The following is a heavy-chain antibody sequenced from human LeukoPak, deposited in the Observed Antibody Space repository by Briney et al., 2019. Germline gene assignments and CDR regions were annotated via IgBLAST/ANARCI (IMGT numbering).Heavy chain of an antibody. CDR3: APLAATTDY. CDR1: GFTLSSYA. Sequence: QPGGSLRLSCAASGFTLSSYAMSWVRQAPGKGLEWVSSISASGGGTYYADSVKGRFTISRDTSKNTLHLQMNSLRAEDTAVYYCAPLAATTDYWGQGTLVTVSS. D-gene: IGHD5-12*01. V-gene: IGHV3-23*01. J-gene: IGHJ4*02. CDR2: ISASGGGT.